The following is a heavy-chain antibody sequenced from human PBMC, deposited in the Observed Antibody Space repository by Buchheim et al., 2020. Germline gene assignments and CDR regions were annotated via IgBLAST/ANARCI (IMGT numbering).Heavy chain of an antibody. CDR2: IYHNGIT. V-gene: IGHV4-31*03. CDR1: GDSISSASYY. Sequence: QLQLQESGPGLVKPSQTLSLTCTVSGDSISSASYYWTWIRQRPGKGLEWIGYIYHNGITYYNPSLKSRVILSIDTSTNQFSLKMSSVTAADTAVYYCARDVLNNWFDPWGQGTL. CDR3: ARDVLNNWFDP. J-gene: IGHJ5*02.